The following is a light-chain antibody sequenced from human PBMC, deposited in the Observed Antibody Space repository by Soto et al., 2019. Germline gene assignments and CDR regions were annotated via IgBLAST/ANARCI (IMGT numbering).Light chain of an antibody. Sequence: DIQMTQSPSSLSASVGDTVTITCPASQGISNYLAWYQQKPGQGPNLLIYAASTLHAGITSRFSGSGSGTGFTLTISSLRPEDVATYYCQKYNNAPRTFGQGTKVEI. CDR3: QKYNNAPRT. CDR2: AAS. J-gene: IGKJ1*01. V-gene: IGKV1-27*01. CDR1: QGISNY.